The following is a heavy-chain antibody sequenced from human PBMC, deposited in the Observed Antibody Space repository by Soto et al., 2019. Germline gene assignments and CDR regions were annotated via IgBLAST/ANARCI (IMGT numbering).Heavy chain of an antibody. D-gene: IGHD6-13*01. V-gene: IGHV4-39*01. CDR1: GGSISSSSYY. Sequence: SETLSLTCTVSGGSISSSSYYWGWIRQPPGKGLEWIGSIYYSGSTYYNPSLKSRVTISVDTSKNQFTLKLSSVTAADTAVYYCARLKGIAGYYYYYGMDVWGQGTTVTVSS. CDR2: IYYSGST. CDR3: ARLKGIAGYYYYYGMDV. J-gene: IGHJ6*02.